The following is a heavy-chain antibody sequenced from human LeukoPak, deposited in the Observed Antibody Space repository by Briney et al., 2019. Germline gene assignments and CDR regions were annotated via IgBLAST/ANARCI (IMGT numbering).Heavy chain of an antibody. Sequence: GGSLRLSCAASGFTFSGSAMHWVRQASGKGLEWVGRIRSKANSYATAYAASVKGRFTISRDDSKNTAYLQMNSLKTEDTAVYYCTTPGSSGWMFRFDPWGQGTLVTVSS. CDR3: TTPGSSGWMFRFDP. CDR2: IRSKANSYAT. V-gene: IGHV3-73*01. D-gene: IGHD6-19*01. CDR1: GFTFSGSA. J-gene: IGHJ5*02.